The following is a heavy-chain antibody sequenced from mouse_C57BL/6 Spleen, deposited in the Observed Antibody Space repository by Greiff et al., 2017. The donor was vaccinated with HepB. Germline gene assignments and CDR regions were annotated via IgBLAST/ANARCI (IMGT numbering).Heavy chain of an antibody. V-gene: IGHV3-6*01. J-gene: IGHJ1*03. CDR3: ARGGIQGYFDV. CDR2: ISYDGSN. Sequence: EVKLQESGPGLVKPSQSLSLTCSVTGYSITSGYYWNWIRQFPGNKLEWMGYISYDGSNNYNPSLKNRISITRDTSKNQFFLKLNSVTTEDTATYYCARGGIQGYFDVWGTGTTVTVSS. D-gene: IGHD3-2*02. CDR1: GYSITSGYY.